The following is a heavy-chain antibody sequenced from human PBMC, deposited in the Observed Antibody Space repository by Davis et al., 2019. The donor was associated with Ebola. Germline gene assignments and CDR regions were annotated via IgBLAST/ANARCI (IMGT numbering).Heavy chain of an antibody. V-gene: IGHV6-1*01. J-gene: IGHJ4*02. CDR1: GDSVSSAG. CDR2: TYYTSKWFN. D-gene: IGHD5-12*01. CDR3: ARGWLRTGLDY. Sequence: HSQTLSLTCAISGDSVSSAGWNWIRQSPSRGLEWLGRTYYTSKWFNDYAPSVKSRITINPDTSENQFSLQLNSVTPEDTAVYYCARGWLRTGLDYWGQGTLLTVSS.